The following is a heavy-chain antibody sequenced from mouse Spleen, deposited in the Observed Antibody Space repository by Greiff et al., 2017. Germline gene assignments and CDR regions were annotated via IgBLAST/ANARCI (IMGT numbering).Heavy chain of an antibody. J-gene: IGHJ3*01. Sequence: EVQLQQSGPELVKPGASVKISCKASGYSFTGYYMHWVKQSSEKSLEWIGEINPSTGGTSYNQKFKGKATLTVDKSSSTAYMQLKSLTSEDSAVYYCARDDYAFAYWGQGTLVTVSA. CDR1: GYSFTGYY. CDR3: ARDDYAFAY. V-gene: IGHV1-43*01. CDR2: INPSTGGT. D-gene: IGHD2-4*01.